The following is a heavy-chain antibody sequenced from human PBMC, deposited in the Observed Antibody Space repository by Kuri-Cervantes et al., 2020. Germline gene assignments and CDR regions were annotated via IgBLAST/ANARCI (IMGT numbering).Heavy chain of an antibody. CDR1: GFTFSSYW. CDR3: ARGNWDSYGSTGNLGHFQN. J-gene: IGHJ1*01. CDR2: INSDGSST. V-gene: IGHV3-74*01. D-gene: IGHD3-22*01. Sequence: GGSLRLSCAASGFTFSSYWMHWVRQAPGEGLVWVSRINSDGSSTTYADSVKGRFTISRDNAKKTLYLEMNSLTAEDRAVYYCARGNWDSYGSTGNLGHFQNWGQGTLVTVSS.